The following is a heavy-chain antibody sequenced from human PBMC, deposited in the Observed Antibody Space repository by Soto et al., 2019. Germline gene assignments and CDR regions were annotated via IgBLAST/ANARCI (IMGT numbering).Heavy chain of an antibody. CDR3: AREYSSSWRNAFDI. J-gene: IGHJ3*02. V-gene: IGHV1-3*01. D-gene: IGHD6-13*01. CDR2: INAGNGNT. CDR1: GYTFTSYA. Sequence: ASVKVSCKASGYTFTSYAMHWVRQAPGQRLEWMGWINAGNGNTKYSQKFQGRVTITRDTSASTAYMELSSLGSEDTAVYYCAREYSSSWRNAFDIWGQGTMVTVSS.